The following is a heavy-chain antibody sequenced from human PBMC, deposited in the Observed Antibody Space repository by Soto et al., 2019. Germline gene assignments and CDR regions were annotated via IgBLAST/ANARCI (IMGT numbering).Heavy chain of an antibody. Sequence: QVHLVQSGAEVKKPGASVTFPCKASGYTFSNYYMHWVRQAPGQGLEWGGIINTSGGGTTYAKNFQGRVTMPRDTSTSTVYMELNSLRSEDTAVYYCARGPKLTDFGDRGYYGIDVWGHGTTVTVSS. D-gene: IGHD4-17*01. CDR1: GYTFSNYY. V-gene: IGHV1-46*01. CDR3: ARGPKLTDFGDRGYYGIDV. J-gene: IGHJ6*02. CDR2: INTSGGGT.